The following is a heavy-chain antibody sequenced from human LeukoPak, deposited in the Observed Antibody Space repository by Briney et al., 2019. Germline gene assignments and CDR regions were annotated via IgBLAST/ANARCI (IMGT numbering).Heavy chain of an antibody. CDR1: GYSFTAFY. D-gene: IGHD1-26*01. CDR3: ARFPSLLPFDY. Sequence: ASVKVSCKTSGYSFTAFYIHWVRQAPGQGLEWMGWIHPRRGDTNYAPKFQGRVTMTRDTSISTAYMELSSLRSDDTAVYYCARFPSLLPFDYWGQGTLVIVSS. V-gene: IGHV1-2*02. CDR2: IHPRRGDT. J-gene: IGHJ4*02.